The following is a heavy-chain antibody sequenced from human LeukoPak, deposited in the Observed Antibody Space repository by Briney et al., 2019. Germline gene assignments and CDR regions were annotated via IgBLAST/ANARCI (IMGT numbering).Heavy chain of an antibody. V-gene: IGHV3-48*03. D-gene: IGHD4-17*01. CDR3: ANRNGDYPLRY. CDR1: GFSFSNYE. CDR2: ISSSGSTI. J-gene: IGHJ4*02. Sequence: GGSLRLSSAVSGFSFSNYEMNWVRQTPGKGLEWVSYISSSGSTICYADSVKGRFTISRDNSKNTLYLQMNSLRAEDTAVYYSANRNGDYPLRYWGQGTLVTVSS.